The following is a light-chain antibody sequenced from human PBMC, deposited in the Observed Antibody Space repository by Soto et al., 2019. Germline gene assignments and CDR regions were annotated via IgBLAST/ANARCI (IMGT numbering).Light chain of an antibody. CDR3: QQYNDWPGT. J-gene: IGKJ1*01. CDR2: GIS. Sequence: EIRMTQSPAILSVSPGERATLACRASQSVGNKLAWYQQKPGQAPRLLISGISTRATGISARLSGSGSGTEFILTISSLQSEDFAVYYCQQYNDWPGTFGQGTRVEIK. V-gene: IGKV3-15*01. CDR1: QSVGNK.